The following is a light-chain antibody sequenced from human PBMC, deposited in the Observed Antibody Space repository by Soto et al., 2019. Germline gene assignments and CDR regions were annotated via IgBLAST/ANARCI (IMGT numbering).Light chain of an antibody. J-gene: IGKJ4*01. CDR1: HRVSSY. Sequence: EIVMTQSPATLSVSPGERATLSCRASHRVSSYLAWYQQKPGQAPRLLIYGASTRATGIPARFSGSGSGTEFTLTISSLXXXXXXVYYCQQYNNWPLTFGAGXKVEI. CDR3: QQYNNWPLT. V-gene: IGKV3-15*01. CDR2: GAS.